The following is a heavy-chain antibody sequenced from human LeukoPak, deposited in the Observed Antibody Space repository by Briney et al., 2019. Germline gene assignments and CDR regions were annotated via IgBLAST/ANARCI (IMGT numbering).Heavy chain of an antibody. CDR2: IKGDGSST. CDR1: GFTFTTYW. V-gene: IGHV3-74*01. D-gene: IGHD3-10*01. Sequence: GGSLRLSCAASGFTFTTYWMHWVRQVPGKGLVWVARIKGDGSSTRHADSMKGRFTISRDNAKNTLYLQMNSLRVEDTAVYYCARDRNYYGSGKDAFDIWGQGTMVTVSS. J-gene: IGHJ3*02. CDR3: ARDRNYYGSGKDAFDI.